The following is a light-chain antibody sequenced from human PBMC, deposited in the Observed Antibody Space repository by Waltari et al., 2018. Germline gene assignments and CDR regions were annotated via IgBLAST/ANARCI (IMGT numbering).Light chain of an antibody. J-gene: IGLJ3*02. CDR2: RDN. V-gene: IGLV1-44*01. CDR3: AVWDDSLNGWV. CDR1: DSNIGGNF. Sequence: QSVLTQSPSASGTPGQRATISCSGSDSNIGGNFVHWYQQFPGTAPKLLIHRDNQRPSGVPVRFSGSKSGTSASLAISGLQSEDEALYFCAVWDDSLNGWVFGGGTKVTVL.